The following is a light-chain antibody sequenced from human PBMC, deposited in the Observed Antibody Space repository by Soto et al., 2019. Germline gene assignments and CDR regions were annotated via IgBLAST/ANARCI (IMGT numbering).Light chain of an antibody. CDR1: QSLFSY. J-gene: IGKJ3*01. CDR2: DAS. V-gene: IGKV3-11*01. CDR3: QQRRNLPWT. Sequence: EIVLTQSPATLSLSPGERATLSCRASQSLFSYLAWFQQKPGQAPRLLIYDASNRATGIPARFSGSGSGTDFPLTISSQAPEDFAIYYCQQRRNLPWTFGPGTKVDIK.